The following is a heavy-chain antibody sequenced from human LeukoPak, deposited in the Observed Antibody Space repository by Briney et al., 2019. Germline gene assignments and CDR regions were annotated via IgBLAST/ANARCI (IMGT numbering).Heavy chain of an antibody. CDR3: ARLNAPPGYDILTGYRLSQYYFDY. J-gene: IGHJ4*02. CDR2: IWYDGSNK. Sequence: PGGSLRLSCAASGFTFSSYGMYWVRQAPGKGLEWVAVIWYDGSNKYYADSVKGRFTISRDNSKNTLYPQMNSLRAEDTAVYYCARLNAPPGYDILTGYRLSQYYFDYWGQGTLVTVSS. CDR1: GFTFSSYG. V-gene: IGHV3-33*08. D-gene: IGHD3-9*01.